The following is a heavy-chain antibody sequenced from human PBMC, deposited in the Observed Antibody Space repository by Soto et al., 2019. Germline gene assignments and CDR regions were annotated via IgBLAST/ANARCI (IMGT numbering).Heavy chain of an antibody. CDR2: ISGSGGST. Sequence: EVQLLESGGGLVQPGGSLRLSCAASRFMFSRYAMSWVRQAPGKGLEWVSGISGSGGSTWYADSVKGRFTISRDNSKNMVYLQMNSLRVEDTAQYSCVKEWTPRRAFDSWGQGTQVTVSS. CDR3: VKEWTPRRAFDS. V-gene: IGHV3-23*01. J-gene: IGHJ4*02. D-gene: IGHD5-12*01. CDR1: RFMFSRYA.